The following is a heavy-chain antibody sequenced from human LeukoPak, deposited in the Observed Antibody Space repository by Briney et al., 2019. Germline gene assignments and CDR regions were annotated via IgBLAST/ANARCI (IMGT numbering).Heavy chain of an antibody. CDR2: MYDSGST. Sequence: PSETLSLTCSVSGGSFSSYYWSCIRQPPGKGLELIGYMYDSGSTNYNPSLKSRVTISVDTSKNQSSLRLSSVTAADTAVYYCARHGGSYTFDLWGQGVLVTVSS. J-gene: IGHJ4*02. CDR3: ARHGGSYTFDL. CDR1: GGSFSSYY. D-gene: IGHD1-26*01. V-gene: IGHV4-59*01.